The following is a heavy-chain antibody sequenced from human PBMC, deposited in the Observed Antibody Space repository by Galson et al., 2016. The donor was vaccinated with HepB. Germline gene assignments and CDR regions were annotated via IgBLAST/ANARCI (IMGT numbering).Heavy chain of an antibody. D-gene: IGHD6-13*01. CDR1: GGTFSNYA. Sequence: SVKVSCKASGGTFSNYAFSWVRQAPGQGLEWMGGIIPVFGAANYAQKFQDRVTITADESTSTAYMELSSLRSEETAVYYCTRPRYSTSWANYDHWGQGTLVTVSS. J-gene: IGHJ4*02. CDR2: IIPVFGAA. V-gene: IGHV1-69*13. CDR3: TRPRYSTSWANYDH.